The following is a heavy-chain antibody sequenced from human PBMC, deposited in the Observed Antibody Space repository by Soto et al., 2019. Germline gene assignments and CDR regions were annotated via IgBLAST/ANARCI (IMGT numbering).Heavy chain of an antibody. CDR1: GFTFSSYG. CDR3: ARMGLHQQLELDYYYYYGMDV. Sequence: QVQLVESGGGVVQPGRSLRLSCAASGFTFSSYGMHWVRQAPGTGLEWVAVIWYDGSNKYYADSVKGRFTISRDNSKNTLYLQMNSLRAEDTAVYYCARMGLHQQLELDYYYYYGMDVWGQGTTVTVSS. D-gene: IGHD6-13*01. CDR2: IWYDGSNK. J-gene: IGHJ6*02. V-gene: IGHV3-33*01.